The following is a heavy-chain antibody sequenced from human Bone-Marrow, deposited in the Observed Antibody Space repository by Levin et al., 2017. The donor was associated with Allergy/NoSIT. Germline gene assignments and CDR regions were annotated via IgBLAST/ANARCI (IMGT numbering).Heavy chain of an antibody. CDR1: GYTFSSHG. D-gene: IGHD2-2*01. V-gene: IGHV1-18*01. J-gene: IGHJ6*02. CDR3: ARVVVSVNFRGNQLPRIHERLYYAMGV. CDR2: ISGDTTKT. Sequence: ASVKVSCKASGYTFSSHGIAWIRQAPGQGPEWMGWISGDTTKTNSLPKFEDRVTMTADTATSTAYMELRSLRSDDTAMYYCARVVVSVNFRGNQLPRIHERLYYAMGVWGQGTTVTV.